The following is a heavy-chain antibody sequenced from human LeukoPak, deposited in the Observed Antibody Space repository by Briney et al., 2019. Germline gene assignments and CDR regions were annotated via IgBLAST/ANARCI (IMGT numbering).Heavy chain of an antibody. CDR2: IYHTGST. V-gene: IGHV4-59*01. J-gene: IGHJ4*02. CDR3: ARVAGYTYSYYYFDY. Sequence: SETLSLTCTVSGGSFSSYYWTWIRQPPGKGLAWIGYIYHTGSTNYNPSLKSRVTISVDTSKNQFSLKLTSVTAADTAVYFCARVAGYTYSYYYFDYWGQGTLVTVSS. D-gene: IGHD5-18*01. CDR1: GGSFSSYY.